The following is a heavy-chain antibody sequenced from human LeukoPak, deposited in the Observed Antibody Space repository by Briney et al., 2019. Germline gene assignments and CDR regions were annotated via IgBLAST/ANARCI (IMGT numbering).Heavy chain of an antibody. CDR2: IYTSGDT. V-gene: IGHV4-61*02. J-gene: IGHJ4*02. Sequence: SQTLSLTCTVSGVSISSDNYFRSWIRQPAGKGLEWTGRIYTSGDTNYNPSLDSRVTISIDTSKNQFSLKLSSVTAADTAVYYCARERNDFWSGYYDYWGQGTVVTVSS. CDR1: GVSISSDNYF. D-gene: IGHD3-3*01. CDR3: ARERNDFWSGYYDY.